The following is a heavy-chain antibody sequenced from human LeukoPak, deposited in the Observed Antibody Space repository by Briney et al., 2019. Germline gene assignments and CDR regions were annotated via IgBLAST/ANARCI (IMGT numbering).Heavy chain of an antibody. CDR3: AKGIAAAGFDP. V-gene: IGHV3-23*01. D-gene: IGHD6-13*01. J-gene: IGHJ5*02. Sequence: GGSLRLSCAASGFTFNNYAMNWVRQAPGKGLEWVSAISVSGGSTYYADSVKGRFTISRDNSKNTLYLQMNSLRAEDTAVYYCAKGIAAAGFDPWGQGTLVTVSS. CDR2: ISVSGGST. CDR1: GFTFNNYA.